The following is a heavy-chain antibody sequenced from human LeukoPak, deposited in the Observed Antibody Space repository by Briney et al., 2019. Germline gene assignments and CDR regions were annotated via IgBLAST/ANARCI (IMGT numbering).Heavy chain of an antibody. J-gene: IGHJ4*02. D-gene: IGHD6-19*01. CDR1: GFTFSSYW. Sequence: GGSLRLSCAASGFTFSSYWMHWVRQARGKGLVLVSRINSDGSSTSYADSVKGRFTISRDNAKNTLYLQMNSLRAEDTAVYYCARRIAVAGNFDYWGQGTLVTVSS. CDR3: ARRIAVAGNFDY. CDR2: INSDGSST. V-gene: IGHV3-74*01.